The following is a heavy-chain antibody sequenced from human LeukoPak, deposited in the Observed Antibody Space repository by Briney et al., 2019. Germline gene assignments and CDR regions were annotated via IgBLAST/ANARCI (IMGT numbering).Heavy chain of an antibody. V-gene: IGHV4-34*01. CDR2: IYYSGST. CDR1: GGSFSGYY. D-gene: IGHD3/OR15-3a*01. CDR3: ASIRDWLLDVDY. J-gene: IGHJ4*02. Sequence: PSETLSLTCAVYGGSFSGYYWSWIRQPPGKGLEWIGSIYYSGSTYYNPSLKSRVTISVDTSKNQFSLKLSSVTAADTAVYYCASIRDWLLDVDYWGQGTLVTVSS.